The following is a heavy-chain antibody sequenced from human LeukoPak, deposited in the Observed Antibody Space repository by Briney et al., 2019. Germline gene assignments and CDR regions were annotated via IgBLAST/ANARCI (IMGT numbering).Heavy chain of an antibody. J-gene: IGHJ4*02. CDR2: ISYDGSNK. CDR3: AKDSYGYSGGGPLFDH. V-gene: IGHV3-30*18. D-gene: IGHD6-19*01. Sequence: GGSLRLSCAASGFTFSSYGMHWVRQAPGKGLEWVTVISYDGSNKYYADSVKGRFTISRDNSKNTLSLQMNSLRPEDTAVYYCAKDSYGYSGGGPLFDHWGQGPLVTVSS. CDR1: GFTFSSYG.